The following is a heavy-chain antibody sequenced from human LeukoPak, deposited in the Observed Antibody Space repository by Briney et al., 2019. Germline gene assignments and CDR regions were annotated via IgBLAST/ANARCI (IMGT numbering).Heavy chain of an antibody. V-gene: IGHV5-51*01. CDR2: IYPGDSDT. CDR3: ASPIGHSSGWDIGAFDI. Sequence: PGESLKNSCKGSGYSFTSYWIGWVRQMPGKGLEWMGIIYPGDSDTRYSPSFQGQVTISADKSISTAYLQWSSLKASDTAMYYCASPIGHSSGWDIGAFDIWGQGTMVTVSS. CDR1: GYSFTSYW. J-gene: IGHJ3*02. D-gene: IGHD6-19*01.